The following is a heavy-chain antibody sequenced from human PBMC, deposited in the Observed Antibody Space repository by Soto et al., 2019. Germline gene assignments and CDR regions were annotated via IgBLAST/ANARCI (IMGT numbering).Heavy chain of an antibody. J-gene: IGHJ4*02. CDR2: ISAYNGNT. V-gene: IGHV1-18*01. CDR1: GYTFTSYG. Sequence: QVQLVQSGAEVKKPGASVKVSCKASGYTFTSYGISWVRQAPGQGLEWMGWISAYNGNTNYAEKLQGRGTMTTDTSPTTAYMELRSLRSDDTAVYYCARGGQSGYYDSRAMVDYWGQGTLVTVSS. CDR3: ARGGQSGYYDSRAMVDY. D-gene: IGHD3-22*01.